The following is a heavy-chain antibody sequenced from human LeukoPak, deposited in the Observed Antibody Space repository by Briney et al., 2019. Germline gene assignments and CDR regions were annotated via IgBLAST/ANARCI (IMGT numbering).Heavy chain of an antibody. CDR2: IKEDGSEK. CDR3: ARLRFDY. Sequence: GGSLRLSCAASGFIFSTYWMSWVRQAPGKGLEWVANIKEDGSEKYYVDSVKGRFTISRDNSKNTLYLQMNSLRAEDTAVYYCARLRFDYWGQGTLVTVSS. CDR1: GFIFSTYW. J-gene: IGHJ4*02. V-gene: IGHV3-7*01.